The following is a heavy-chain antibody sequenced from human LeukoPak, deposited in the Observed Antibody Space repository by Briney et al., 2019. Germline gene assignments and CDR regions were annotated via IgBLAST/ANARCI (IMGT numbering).Heavy chain of an antibody. CDR1: RFTSTNYT. CDR2: ISGSGGST. J-gene: IGHJ5*02. CDR3: ARGPLCNTTTCYTSGHFDP. D-gene: IGHD2-2*02. Sequence: GGSLRLSCAPSRFTSTNYTMTWVRPAPGKGLEWVSAISGSGGSTHYADSVKGRSTISRDNSKNTLFLQINSLRAEDTAVYYCARGPLCNTTTCYTSGHFDPWGQGTLVTVSS. V-gene: IGHV3-23*01.